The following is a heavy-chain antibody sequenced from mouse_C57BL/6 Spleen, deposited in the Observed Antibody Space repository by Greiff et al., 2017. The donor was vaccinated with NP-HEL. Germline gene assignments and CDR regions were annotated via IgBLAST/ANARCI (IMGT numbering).Heavy chain of an antibody. V-gene: IGHV1-7*01. CDR2: INPSSGYT. Sequence: QVHVKQSGAELAKPGASVKLSCKASGYTFTSYWMHWVKQRPGQGLEWIGYINPSSGYTKYNQKFKDKATLTADKSSSTAYMQLSSLTYEDSAVYYCARGYYSSLFDYWGQGTTLTVSS. CDR1: GYTFTSYW. D-gene: IGHD2-5*01. J-gene: IGHJ2*01. CDR3: ARGYYSSLFDY.